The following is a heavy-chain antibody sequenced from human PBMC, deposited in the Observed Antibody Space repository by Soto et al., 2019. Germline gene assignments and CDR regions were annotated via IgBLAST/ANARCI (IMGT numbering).Heavy chain of an antibody. J-gene: IGHJ3*02. V-gene: IGHV1-46*01. CDR3: ARESLAVAGTGGGFDI. CDR1: GYTFTTYY. Sequence: GASVKVSCKASGYTFTTYYMHWVRQAPGQGLEWMGIIYPSGGSTSYAQKFQGRVTMTRDTSTSTVYMELSSLRSEDTAMYYCARESLAVAGTGGGFDIWGQGTMVTVSS. D-gene: IGHD6-19*01. CDR2: IYPSGGST.